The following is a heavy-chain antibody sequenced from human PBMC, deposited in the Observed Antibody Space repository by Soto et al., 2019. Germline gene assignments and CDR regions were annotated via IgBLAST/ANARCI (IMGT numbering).Heavy chain of an antibody. V-gene: IGHV3-21*01. D-gene: IGHD2-8*01. CDR2: ISVTSVYI. CDR1: GFTFSNYN. CDR3: AREGALKPFSS. Sequence: PGGSLRLSCVASGFTFSNYNMNWVRQAPGKGLEWVVHISVTSVYIHYADSVKGRFTISRDNAKNSAYLQMDSLRVEDTAAYYCAREGALKPFSSWGQGALVTVSS. J-gene: IGHJ5*02.